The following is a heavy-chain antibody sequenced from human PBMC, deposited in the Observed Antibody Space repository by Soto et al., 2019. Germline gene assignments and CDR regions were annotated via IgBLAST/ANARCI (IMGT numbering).Heavy chain of an antibody. CDR2: IYYSGNT. J-gene: IGHJ4*02. D-gene: IGHD6-6*01. CDR1: SASLSSSTYY. V-gene: IGHV4-39*01. Sequence: SETLSLTCSVSSASLSSSTYYWSWIRQPPGRGPEWIGSIYYSGNTYYKPSLKSRVSISIDTSRNQFSLKLTSVTAADTGVYYCASSSPFHYWXPGILVTVSS. CDR3: ASSSPFHY.